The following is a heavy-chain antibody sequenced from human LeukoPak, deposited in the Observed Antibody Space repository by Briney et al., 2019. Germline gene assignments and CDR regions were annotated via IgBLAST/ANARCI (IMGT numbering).Heavy chain of an antibody. J-gene: IGHJ6*02. V-gene: IGHV4-59*01. Sequence: PSETLSLTCTVSAVSISTYYWSWIRQPPEKGLEWIGNISDSGSTNYSPSLMSRVTISADTPKNQFSLMLSSVTAADPAVYYCATTLRGGPTGWANYFYYGMDVWGQGTTVTVSS. CDR1: AVSISTYY. D-gene: IGHD2-15*01. CDR3: ATTLRGGPTGWANYFYYGMDV. CDR2: ISDSGST.